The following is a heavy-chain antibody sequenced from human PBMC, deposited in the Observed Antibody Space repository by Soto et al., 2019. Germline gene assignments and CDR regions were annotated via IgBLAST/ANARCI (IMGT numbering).Heavy chain of an antibody. J-gene: IGHJ4*02. CDR2: INAGNGNT. CDR1: GYTFTSYA. D-gene: IGHD2-21*02. V-gene: IGHV1-3*01. CDR3: ARSIVVVTALDY. Sequence: ASVKVSCKASGYTFTSYAMHWVRQAPGQRLGWMGWINAGNGNTKYSQKFKGRVTITRDTSASTAYMELSSLRSEDMVVYYCARSIVVVTALDYWGQGTRVTVSS.